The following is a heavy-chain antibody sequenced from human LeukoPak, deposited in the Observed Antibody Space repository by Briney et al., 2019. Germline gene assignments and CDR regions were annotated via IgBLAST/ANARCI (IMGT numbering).Heavy chain of an antibody. CDR3: ARALGIAATENAFDI. D-gene: IGHD6-13*01. V-gene: IGHV4-61*02. CDR2: IFISGGT. J-gene: IGHJ3*02. Sequence: PSETLSLTCTVSGDSITSGSYYWSWIRQPAGKGLEWIGRIFISGGTNYNPSLRSRVTMSLDTSKNQFSLKLYSVTAADTAVYYCARALGIAATENAFDIWGQGTMVTVSS. CDR1: GDSITSGSYY.